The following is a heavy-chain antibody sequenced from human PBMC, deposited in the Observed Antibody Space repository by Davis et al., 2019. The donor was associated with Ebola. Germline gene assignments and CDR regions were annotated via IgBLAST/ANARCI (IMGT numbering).Heavy chain of an antibody. CDR2: IYYSGST. D-gene: IGHD5-24*01. V-gene: IGHV4-59*01. CDR3: ARDAQLQGLD. J-gene: IGHJ4*02. CDR1: GGSISSYY. Sequence: PSETLSLTCTVSGGSISSYYWSWIRQPPGKGLEWIGYIYYSGSTNYNPSLKSRVTISVDTSKNQFSLKLSSVTAADTAVYYCARDAQLQGLDWGQGTLVTVSS.